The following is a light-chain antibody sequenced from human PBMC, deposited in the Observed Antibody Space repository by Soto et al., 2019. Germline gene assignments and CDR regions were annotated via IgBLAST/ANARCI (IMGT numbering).Light chain of an antibody. V-gene: IGLV2-14*01. CDR2: EVN. Sequence: QSALTQPPSASGSPGQSVTISCTGTSSDIGAYNYVSWYQQYPGKVPKLMIYEVNNRPSGISNRFSGSKSGNTASLTISGLQAEDEADYYCSSYTSRSTGVFGGGTKLTVL. CDR1: SSDIGAYNY. J-gene: IGLJ3*02. CDR3: SSYTSRSTGV.